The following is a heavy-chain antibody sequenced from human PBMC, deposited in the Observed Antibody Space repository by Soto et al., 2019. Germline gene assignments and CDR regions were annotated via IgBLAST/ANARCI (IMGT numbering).Heavy chain of an antibody. CDR3: ALEQSGEIMTMTDAFDI. Sequence: ASVKVSCKASGYTFTSYAIHWVRQAPGQRLEWMGWINAGNGHTQYSQRFQGRVTITRDTSANIAYMEVSSLRSEDTALYYCALEQSGEIMTMTDAFDIWGQGTMVTV. V-gene: IGHV1-3*01. CDR2: INAGNGHT. CDR1: GYTFTSYA. D-gene: IGHD3-16*01. J-gene: IGHJ3*02.